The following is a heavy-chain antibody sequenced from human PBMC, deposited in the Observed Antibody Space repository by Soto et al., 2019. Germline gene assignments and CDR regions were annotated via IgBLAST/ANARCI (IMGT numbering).Heavy chain of an antibody. V-gene: IGHV4-4*02. Sequence: SETLSLTCAVSGGSIRSSNWWSWVRQPPGKGLEWIGEIYHSGSTNYNPSLESRVTMTRDTSITTAYMELSSLRSEDTAVYYCARSPRNWGFDYWGLGTLVTVSS. D-gene: IGHD7-27*01. CDR2: IYHSGST. CDR1: GGSIRSSNW. J-gene: IGHJ4*02. CDR3: ARSPRNWGFDY.